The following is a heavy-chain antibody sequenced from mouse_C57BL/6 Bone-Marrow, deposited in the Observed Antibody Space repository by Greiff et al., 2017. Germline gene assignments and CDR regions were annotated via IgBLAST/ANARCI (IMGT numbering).Heavy chain of an antibody. V-gene: IGHV5-6*01. D-gene: IGHD1-2*01. Sequence: EVQRVESGGDLVKPGGSLKLSCAASGFTFSSYGMSWVRQTPDKRLEWVATISSGGSYTYYPDSVKGRFTISRDNAKNTLYLQMSSLKSEDTAMYYCARRGLLRRFDYWGQGTTLTVSS. CDR2: ISSGGSYT. CDR1: GFTFSSYG. CDR3: ARRGLLRRFDY. J-gene: IGHJ2*01.